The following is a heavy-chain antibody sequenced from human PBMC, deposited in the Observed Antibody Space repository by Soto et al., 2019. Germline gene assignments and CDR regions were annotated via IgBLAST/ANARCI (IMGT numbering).Heavy chain of an antibody. V-gene: IGHV3-30*04. D-gene: IGHD3-22*01. CDR3: ARDPVIATFDAFDF. Sequence: QVQLVESGGGVVQPGRSLRLSCAASGFSFITYAMHWVRQAPGKGLEWVAIVSFDGSNRYYADSVKGRFTISRDNSKDTLYLQMDSLRPEDMAMYYCARDPVIATFDAFDFWGQGTMVSVSS. CDR1: GFSFITYA. J-gene: IGHJ3*01. CDR2: VSFDGSNR.